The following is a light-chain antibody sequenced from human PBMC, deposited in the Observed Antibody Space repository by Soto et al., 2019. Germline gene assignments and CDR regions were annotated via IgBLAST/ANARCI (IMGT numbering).Light chain of an antibody. CDR1: SSDVGAYNF. CDR3: SAYTVSRTYV. J-gene: IGLJ1*01. V-gene: IGLV2-14*03. CDR2: NVY. Sequence: VLTQPASVSGSPGQSITIPCTGTSSDVGAYNFVSWHQQHPGKAPKLMIYNVYDRPSGISYRFSGSKSGNTASLTISGLQGEDEADYYCSAYTVSRTYVFGTGTKVTVL.